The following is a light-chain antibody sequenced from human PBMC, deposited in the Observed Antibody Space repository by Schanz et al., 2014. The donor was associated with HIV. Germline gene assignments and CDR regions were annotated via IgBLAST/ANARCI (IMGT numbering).Light chain of an antibody. J-gene: IGKJ2*01. CDR3: QQYGSSPYT. CDR2: AAS. V-gene: IGKV3-20*01. Sequence: VVMTQSPATLSVSLGERATLSCRASQSVSSNLAWYQQKPGQAPRLLIYAASSRATGIPDRFSGSGSGTDFTLTISRLEPEDFAVYYCQQYGSSPYTFGQGTKLEIK. CDR1: QSVSSN.